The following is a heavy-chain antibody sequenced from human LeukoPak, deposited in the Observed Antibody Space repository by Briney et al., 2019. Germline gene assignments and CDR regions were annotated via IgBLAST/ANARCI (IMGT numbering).Heavy chain of an antibody. V-gene: IGHV3-23*01. CDR2: ISGSGGST. CDR1: GFTFSSYA. D-gene: IGHD5-18*01. CDR3: AKDLKGYNYGYFDY. Sequence: GGSLRLSCAAPGFTFSSYAMSWVRQAPGKGLEWVSAISGSGGSTYYADSVKGRFTISRDNSKNTLYLQMNSLRAEDTAVYYCAKDLKGYNYGYFDYWGQGTLVTVSS. J-gene: IGHJ4*02.